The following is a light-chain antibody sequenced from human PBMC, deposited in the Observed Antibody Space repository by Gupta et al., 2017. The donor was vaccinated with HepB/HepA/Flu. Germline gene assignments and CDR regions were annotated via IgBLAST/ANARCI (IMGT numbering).Light chain of an antibody. J-gene: IGLJ2*01. CDR2: LNSDGSH. V-gene: IGLV4-69*01. Sequence: QLVLTQSPSAFASLGASVKLTCTLSSGHSSYDIAWPQQQPAKGPRYLMKLNSDGSHSKGDGIPDRFSGSSSGAERYLTISSLRSEDDADYYCQTWGTGIQPVVFGGGTKLTVL. CDR3: QTWGTGIQPVV. CDR1: SGHSSYD.